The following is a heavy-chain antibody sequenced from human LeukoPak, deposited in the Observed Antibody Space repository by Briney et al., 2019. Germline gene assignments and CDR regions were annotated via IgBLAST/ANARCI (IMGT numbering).Heavy chain of an antibody. J-gene: IGHJ4*02. D-gene: IGHD3-10*01. CDR1: GYTFMDCF. V-gene: IGHV1-2*02. Sequence: ASVKVSCKASGYTFMDCFMHWVRQAPGQRLEWMAWINPNGGGTHYAQKFQGSVTLTLDTSISTAYMELNSLRSDDSAIFYCARGLTGASGDYWGQGTLVTVSS. CDR3: ARGLTGASGDY. CDR2: INPNGGGT.